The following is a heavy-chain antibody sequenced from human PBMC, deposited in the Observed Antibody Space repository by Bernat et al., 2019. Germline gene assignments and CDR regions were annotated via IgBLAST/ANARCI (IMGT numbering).Heavy chain of an antibody. Sequence: QVQLVESGGGLVKPGGSLRLSCAASGFTFSDYYMSWIRQAPGKGLEWVSYISSSSSYTNYADSVKGRFPISRDKAKNSLYLQMNGLGAENTAVYYCARDIVGAVFGSDYWGQGALVTVSS. D-gene: IGHD1-26*01. CDR2: ISSSSSYT. J-gene: IGHJ4*02. CDR1: GFTFSDYY. V-gene: IGHV3-11*05. CDR3: ARDIVGAVFGSDY.